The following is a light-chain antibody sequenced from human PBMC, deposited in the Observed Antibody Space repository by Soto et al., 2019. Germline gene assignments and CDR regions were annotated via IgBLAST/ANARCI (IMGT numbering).Light chain of an antibody. CDR1: QGISNW. CDR2: DAS. J-gene: IGKJ1*01. CDR3: QHYNSYSEA. V-gene: IGKV1-5*01. Sequence: DIQMTQSPSTLSASVGDRVTITCRASQGISNWLAWYQQKPGKPPKLLIYDASGLDSGVPSRFSGSGYGTEFTLTISGLQPEDFATYYCQHYNSYSEAFGQGTKVELK.